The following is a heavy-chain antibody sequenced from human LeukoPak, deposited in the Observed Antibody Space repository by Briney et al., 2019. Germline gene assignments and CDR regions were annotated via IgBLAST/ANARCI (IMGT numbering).Heavy chain of an antibody. CDR2: INTYNGDT. D-gene: IGHD1-26*01. CDR3: ARDGDGLGS. CDR1: GFPFTTYG. V-gene: IGHV1-18*01. Sequence: ASEKVSCKTSGFPFTTYGINWVRQAPGQGLEWMGWINTYNGDTNYAQKLQGRVTMTTDTSTSTAYMELRSLRSDDTAVYYCARDGDGLGSWGQGTLVTVSS. J-gene: IGHJ4*02.